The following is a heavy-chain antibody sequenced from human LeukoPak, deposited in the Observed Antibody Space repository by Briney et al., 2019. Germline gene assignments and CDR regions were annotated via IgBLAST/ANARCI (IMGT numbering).Heavy chain of an antibody. CDR2: ISGSGGST. V-gene: IGHV3-23*01. CDR3: ARDSAIAAAGGYFDY. D-gene: IGHD6-13*01. Sequence: GGSLRLSCAASGFTFSNYAMSWARQAPGKGLEWVSAISGSGGSTYYADSVKGRFTISRDTSKNTLYLQMNSLRAEDTAVYYCARDSAIAAAGGYFDYWGQGTLVTVSS. CDR1: GFTFSNYA. J-gene: IGHJ4*02.